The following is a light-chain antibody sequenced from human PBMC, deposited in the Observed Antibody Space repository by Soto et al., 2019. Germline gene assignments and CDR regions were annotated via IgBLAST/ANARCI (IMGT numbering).Light chain of an antibody. CDR2: DAS. CDR3: QQYGDWPPIT. V-gene: IGKV3-15*01. Sequence: EIVMTQSPATLSMSPGERATLFCSTSQSVSSNLAWYQQKPGQAPRLLIYDASTRATGIPTRFSGSGSGTDFTLTISSLQSEDFALYFCQQYGDWPPITFGQGTRLEIK. CDR1: QSVSSN. J-gene: IGKJ5*01.